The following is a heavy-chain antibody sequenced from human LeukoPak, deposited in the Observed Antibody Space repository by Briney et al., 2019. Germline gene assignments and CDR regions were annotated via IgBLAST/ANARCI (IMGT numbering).Heavy chain of an antibody. Sequence: GGSLRLSCAASGFTFSSYGMHWVRQAPGKGLEWVAVMSYDGSNKYYADSVKGRFTISRDNSKNTLYLQMNSLRAEDTAVYYCARDQTYYYDSSDAFDIWGQGTMVTVSS. V-gene: IGHV3-30*03. CDR2: MSYDGSNK. J-gene: IGHJ3*02. CDR1: GFTFSSYG. CDR3: ARDQTYYYDSSDAFDI. D-gene: IGHD3-22*01.